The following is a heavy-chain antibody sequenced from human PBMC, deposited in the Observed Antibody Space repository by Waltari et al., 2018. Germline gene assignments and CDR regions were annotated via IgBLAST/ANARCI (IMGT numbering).Heavy chain of an antibody. Sequence: EVQLVESGGGLVQPGGSLRLSCAASGFTFSSYWMHWVRPAPGKGLVWVSRINTDGSSTSYADSVKGRFTISRDNAKNTLYLQMNSLRAEDTAVYYCARVRRATYGDYGDAFDIWGQGTMVTVSS. V-gene: IGHV3-74*01. CDR1: GFTFSSYW. CDR3: ARVRRATYGDYGDAFDI. D-gene: IGHD4-17*01. J-gene: IGHJ3*02. CDR2: INTDGSST.